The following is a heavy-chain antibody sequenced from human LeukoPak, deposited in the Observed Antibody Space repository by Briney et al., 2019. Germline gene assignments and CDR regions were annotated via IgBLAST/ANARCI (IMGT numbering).Heavy chain of an antibody. CDR1: GYTFTSYP. J-gene: IGHJ4*02. CDR3: ARGYDYGDYVGDFDY. D-gene: IGHD4-17*01. Sequence: ASVKVSCKASGYTFTSYPISWVRQAPGQGLEWMGWITSYNGNTHYAQKLQGRVTMTTETSTSTAYMDLRGLRSDDTAVYYCARGYDYGDYVGDFDYWGQGTLVTVSS. V-gene: IGHV1-18*01. CDR2: ITSYNGNT.